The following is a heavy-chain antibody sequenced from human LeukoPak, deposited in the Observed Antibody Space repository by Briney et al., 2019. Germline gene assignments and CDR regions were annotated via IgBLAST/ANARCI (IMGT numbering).Heavy chain of an antibody. CDR2: TYYRSKWSN. CDR1: GDSLSSNSAA. J-gene: IGHJ4*02. Sequence: SQTLSLTCALSGDSLSSNSAAWHWLRQSPSRGLELLGRTYYRSKWSNNYAVSVKSRITINSDTSKNQFALQLNSVTPEDTAVYYCARGSNDYRDFSFDYWGQGTLVTVSS. CDR3: ARGSNDYRDFSFDY. V-gene: IGHV6-1*01. D-gene: IGHD4-17*01.